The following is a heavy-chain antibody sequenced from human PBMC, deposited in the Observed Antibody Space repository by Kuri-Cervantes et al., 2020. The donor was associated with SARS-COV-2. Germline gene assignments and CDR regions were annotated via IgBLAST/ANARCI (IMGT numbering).Heavy chain of an antibody. V-gene: IGHV4-59*01. D-gene: IGHD3-22*01. J-gene: IGHJ4*02. CDR1: GGSISSYY. CDR2: IYYSGST. Sequence: GSLRLSCTVSGGSISSYYWSWIRQPPGKGPEWIGYIYYSGSTNYNPSLKSRVTISVDTSKNQFSLKLSSVTAADTAVYYCARDRSSSGYSDYWGQGTLVTVSS. CDR3: ARDRSSSGYSDY.